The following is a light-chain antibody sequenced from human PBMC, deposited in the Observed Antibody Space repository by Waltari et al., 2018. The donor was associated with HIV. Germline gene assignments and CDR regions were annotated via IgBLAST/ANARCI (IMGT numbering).Light chain of an antibody. J-gene: IGLJ1*01. Sequence: QSALTQPASVSGSPGQSITISCTGTSSDVGGYNYVSWYQQHPGKAPKLMIYEVSNRPSWVSNRFSSSNACNTASLTISGLQAYDEADYYCSSYTSSSTPYYVFGTGTKVTVL. CDR1: SSDVGGYNY. CDR2: EVS. CDR3: SSYTSSSTPYYV. V-gene: IGLV2-14*01.